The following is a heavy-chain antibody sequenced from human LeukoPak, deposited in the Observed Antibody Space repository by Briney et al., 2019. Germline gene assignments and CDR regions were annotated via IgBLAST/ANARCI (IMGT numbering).Heavy chain of an antibody. CDR2: IRSKAYGGTT. V-gene: IGHV3-49*04. Sequence: GGSLRLSCTASGFTFGDYAMSWVRQAPGKGLEWVGFIRSKAYGGTTEYAASVKGRFTISRDDSKSIAYLQMNSLKTEDTAVYYCTREEYYYDSSGYYRYWGQGTLVTASS. CDR1: GFTFGDYA. D-gene: IGHD3-22*01. J-gene: IGHJ4*02. CDR3: TREEYYYDSSGYYRY.